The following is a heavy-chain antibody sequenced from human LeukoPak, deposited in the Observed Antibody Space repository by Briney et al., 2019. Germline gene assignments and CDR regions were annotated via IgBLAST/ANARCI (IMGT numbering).Heavy chain of an antibody. CDR3: ARDRGYYDSSGYHQYYYFDY. D-gene: IGHD3-22*01. V-gene: IGHV3-30*04. CDR2: MSYDGSNK. CDR1: GFTFSSYA. Sequence: GGSLRFSCAASGFTFSSYAMHWVRQAPGKGLEWVAVMSYDGSNKYYADSVKGRFTISRDNSKNTLYLQMNSLRAEDTAVYYCARDRGYYDSSGYHQYYYFDYWGQGTLVTVSS. J-gene: IGHJ4*02.